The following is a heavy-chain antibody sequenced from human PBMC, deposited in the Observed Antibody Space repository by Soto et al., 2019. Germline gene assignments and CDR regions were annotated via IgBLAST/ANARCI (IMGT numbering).Heavy chain of an antibody. J-gene: IGHJ4*02. CDR2: IYYSGST. V-gene: IGHV4-31*03. CDR3: ARVGYDILTGFSDMTFDY. Sequence: PSETLSLTCTVSGGSISSGGYYWSWIRQHPGKGLEWIGYIYYSGSTYYNPSLKSRVTISVDTSKNQFSLKLSSVTAADTAVYYCARVGYDILTGFSDMTFDYWGQGTLVPVSS. D-gene: IGHD3-9*01. CDR1: GGSISSGGYY.